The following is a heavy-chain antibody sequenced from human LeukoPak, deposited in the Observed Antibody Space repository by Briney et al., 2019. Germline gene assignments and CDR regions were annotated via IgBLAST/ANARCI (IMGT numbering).Heavy chain of an antibody. CDR1: GYTFTVYY. V-gene: IGHV1-2*02. J-gene: IGHJ5*02. Sequence: ASVKVSCKASGYTFTVYYMHWVRHAPGQGLEWMGWINPNSGGTNYAQKFQGRVTMTRDTSISTAYMELSRLRSDDAAVYYCARGGSSWSARSLLIDPWGQGTLVLVSS. CDR2: INPNSGGT. D-gene: IGHD6-13*01. CDR3: ARGGSSWSARSLLIDP.